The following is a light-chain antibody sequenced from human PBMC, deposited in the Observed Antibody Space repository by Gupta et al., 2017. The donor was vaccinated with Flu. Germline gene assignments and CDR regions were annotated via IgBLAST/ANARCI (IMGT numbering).Light chain of an antibody. CDR1: SSDVGSYNY. Sequence: QSALTQPDSVSGSPRQSITISCTGTSSDVGSYNYVSWYQQHPGKAPKLMIYEVSNRPSGVSNRFSGSKSGNTASLTISGLQAEDEADYYCSSYTVTSTLRVFGGGTKLTVL. J-gene: IGLJ3*02. CDR3: SSYTVTSTLRV. CDR2: EVS. V-gene: IGLV2-14*01.